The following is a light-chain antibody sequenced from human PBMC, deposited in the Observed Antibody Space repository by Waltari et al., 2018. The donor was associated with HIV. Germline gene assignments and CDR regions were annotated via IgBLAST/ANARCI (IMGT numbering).Light chain of an antibody. J-gene: IGKJ5*01. CDR1: QDIKND. CDR2: AAS. V-gene: IGKV1-17*01. CDR3: LQHASYPIT. Sequence: DIQMTQFPSSLSASVGGTVHIICRASQDIKNDLVWYQQRPGKAPQRLIFAASTLQGGVPPRFSGSGSGTEFTLTVSGLQPEDSGIYYCLQHASYPITFGQGTRLDIQ.